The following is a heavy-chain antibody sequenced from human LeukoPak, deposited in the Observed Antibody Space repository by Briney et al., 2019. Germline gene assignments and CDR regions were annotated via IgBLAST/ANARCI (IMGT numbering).Heavy chain of an antibody. CDR1: GGSISSYY. V-gene: IGHV4-59*01. CDR3: ARTQVPAAPYYFDY. J-gene: IGHJ4*02. Sequence: PSETLSLTCTVSGGSISSYYWSWIRQPPGKGLEWIGYIYYSGRTNSNPSLKSRVTMSVNTSKNQISLKLSSATAADTAVYYCARTQVPAAPYYFDYWGQGTLVTVSS. D-gene: IGHD2-2*01. CDR2: IYYSGRT.